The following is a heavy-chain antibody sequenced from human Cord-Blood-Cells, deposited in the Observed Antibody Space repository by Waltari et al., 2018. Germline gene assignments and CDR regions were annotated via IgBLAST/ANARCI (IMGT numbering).Heavy chain of an antibody. V-gene: IGHV4-34*01. CDR1: GGSFSGYY. J-gene: IGHJ6*02. D-gene: IGHD4-17*01. CDR3: ARGYGGFSYYYYYYGMDV. CDR2: INHSGST. Sequence: QVQLQQWGAGLLKPSETLSPTCAVYGGSFSGYYWSWHRQPPGKGLEWIGEINHSGSTNYNPSLKSRVTISVDTSKNQFSLKLSSVTAADTAVYYCARGYGGFSYYYYYYGMDVWGQGTTVTVSS.